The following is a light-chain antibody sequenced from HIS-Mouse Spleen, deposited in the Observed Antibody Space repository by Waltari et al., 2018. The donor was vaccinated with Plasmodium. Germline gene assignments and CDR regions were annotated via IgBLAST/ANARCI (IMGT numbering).Light chain of an antibody. J-gene: IGLJ2*01. CDR1: TLGAKY. V-gene: IGLV3-1*01. Sequence: SYELTQPPSVSVSPGQTASITCSGATLGAKYARWYQQKPGQSPVLVIDQDSKRPSGIPERFSGSNSGNTATLTISGTQAMDEADYYCQAWDSSTVVFGGGTKLTVL. CDR3: QAWDSSTVV. CDR2: QDS.